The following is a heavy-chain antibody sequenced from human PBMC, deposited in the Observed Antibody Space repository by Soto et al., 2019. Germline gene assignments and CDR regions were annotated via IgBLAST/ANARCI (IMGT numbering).Heavy chain of an antibody. CDR3: ATPTIPQFYYYGMDV. J-gene: IGHJ6*02. Sequence: ASVKVSCKASGYTFTGYYMHWVRKAPGQGLEWMGWINPNSGGTNYAQKFQGRVTMTRDTSISTAYLQWSSLKASDTAIYYCATPTIPQFYYYGMDVWGQGTTVTVSS. V-gene: IGHV1-2*02. D-gene: IGHD1-1*01. CDR1: GYTFTGYY. CDR2: INPNSGGT.